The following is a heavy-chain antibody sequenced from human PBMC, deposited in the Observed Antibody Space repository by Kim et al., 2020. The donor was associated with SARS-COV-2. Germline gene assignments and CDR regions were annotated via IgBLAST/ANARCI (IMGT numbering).Heavy chain of an antibody. V-gene: IGHV3-13*01. Sequence: DNYNPGSVKGRFTISRENAKNSLYLQMNSLRAGDTAVYYCAREVSGGMDYWGQGTLVTVSS. CDR2: DN. J-gene: IGHJ4*02. D-gene: IGHD2-15*01. CDR3: AREVSGGMDY.